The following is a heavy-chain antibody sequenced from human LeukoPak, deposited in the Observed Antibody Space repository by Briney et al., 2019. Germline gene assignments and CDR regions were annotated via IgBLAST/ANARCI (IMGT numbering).Heavy chain of an antibody. CDR3: ARALIWFGELLEPGSPLDY. J-gene: IGHJ4*02. V-gene: IGHV3-7*01. Sequence: PGGSLRLSCTASGFVLSTYWMSWVRQAPGKGLEWLANIKQDGSEKYYIDSVKGRFTISRDNAKNSLYLQLNSLRVEDTAVYFCARALIWFGELLEPGSPLDYWGQGTLVTVSS. CDR2: IKQDGSEK. CDR1: GFVLSTYW. D-gene: IGHD3-10*01.